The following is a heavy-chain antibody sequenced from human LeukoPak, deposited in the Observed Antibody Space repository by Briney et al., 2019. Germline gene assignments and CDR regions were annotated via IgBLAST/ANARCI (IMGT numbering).Heavy chain of an antibody. Sequence: PGGSLRLSCAASGFTFSSYGMHWVRQAPGKGLEWVAVISYDGSNKYYADSVKGRFTISRNNSKNTLYLQMNSLRAEDTALYYCAKDKGTWNYYYGMDVWGQGTTVTVSS. CDR1: GFTFSSYG. CDR2: ISYDGSNK. J-gene: IGHJ6*02. V-gene: IGHV3-30*18. D-gene: IGHD1-1*01. CDR3: AKDKGTWNYYYGMDV.